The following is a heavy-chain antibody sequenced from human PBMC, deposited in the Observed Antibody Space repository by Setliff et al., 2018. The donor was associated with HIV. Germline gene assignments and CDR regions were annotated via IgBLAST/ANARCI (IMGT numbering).Heavy chain of an antibody. CDR2: MNPKSGNT. J-gene: IGHJ3*02. CDR1: GYNFTSHD. V-gene: IGHV1-8*01. Sequence: ASVKVSCKASGYNFTSHDINWVRQAPGQGLEWMGWMNPKSGNTFYAQKFQGRVTMSEDTSTDTAYMELTSLRSEDTAVYYCATRAYDSSGYLRSRVSGAAFDIWGQGTMVTVSS. D-gene: IGHD3-22*01. CDR3: ATRAYDSSGYLRSRVSGAAFDI.